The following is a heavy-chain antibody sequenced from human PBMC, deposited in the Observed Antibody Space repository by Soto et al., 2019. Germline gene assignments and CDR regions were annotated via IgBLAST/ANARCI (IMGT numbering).Heavy chain of an antibody. CDR1: GFTFSSYA. Sequence: EVQLVESGGGLVQPGGSLRLSCAASGFTFSSYAMHWVRQAPGKGLEYVSAISSNGGSTYYANSVKGRFTISRDNSKNTMSLQMGSLRAEAMAVYYSARDLPQCGYYTPYWYFDLWGRGPLVTVSS. V-gene: IGHV3-64*01. J-gene: IGHJ2*01. CDR3: ARDLPQCGYYTPYWYFDL. CDR2: ISSNGGST. D-gene: IGHD3-3*01.